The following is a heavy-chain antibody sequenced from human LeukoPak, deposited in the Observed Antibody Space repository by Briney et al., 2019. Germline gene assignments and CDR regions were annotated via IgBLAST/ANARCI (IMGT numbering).Heavy chain of an antibody. Sequence: GRSLRLSCAASGFTLSSYAMHWVRQAPGKGLEWVAVISYDGSNKYYADSVKGRFTISRDNSKNTLYLQMNSLRAEDTAVYYCARDNTAFDYWGQGTLVTVSS. V-gene: IGHV3-30-3*01. J-gene: IGHJ4*02. CDR3: ARDNTAFDY. CDR1: GFTLSSYA. D-gene: IGHD5-18*01. CDR2: ISYDGSNK.